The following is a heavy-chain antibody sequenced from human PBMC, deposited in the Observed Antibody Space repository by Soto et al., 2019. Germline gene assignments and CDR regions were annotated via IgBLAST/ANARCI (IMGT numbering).Heavy chain of an antibody. V-gene: IGHV2-26*01. Sequence: QVTLKESGPVLVKPTETLTLRCTVSGLSITDSEMGVSWIRQPPGQPLEWLAPIDSSGEKAYRTFLKRRLAISKDTSKSQIVLTMTNMDPADTATYYCARRHLAVAVSPWFDPWGQGIPVTVSS. CDR3: ARRHLAVAVSPWFDP. J-gene: IGHJ5*02. CDR1: GLSITDSEMG. D-gene: IGHD6-19*01. CDR2: IDSSGEK.